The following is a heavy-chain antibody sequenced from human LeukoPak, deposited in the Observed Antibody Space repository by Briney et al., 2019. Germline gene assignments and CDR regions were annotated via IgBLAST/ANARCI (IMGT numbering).Heavy chain of an antibody. J-gene: IGHJ4*02. D-gene: IGHD4-17*01. CDR1: EFTFSSYW. Sequence: GGSLRLYCAASEFTFSSYWMSWVRQAPGKGLEWVANIKQDGGQIYYLESVKGRFTVSRDNAKNSLYLQMNSLRAEDTAVYYCARLGARQMLEYWGQGTLVTVSS. V-gene: IGHV3-7*01. CDR2: IKQDGGQI. CDR3: ARLGARQMLEY.